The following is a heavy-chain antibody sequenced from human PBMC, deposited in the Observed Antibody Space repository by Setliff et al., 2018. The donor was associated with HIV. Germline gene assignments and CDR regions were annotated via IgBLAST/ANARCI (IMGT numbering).Heavy chain of an antibody. J-gene: IGHJ1*01. CDR2: INGRGADT. D-gene: IGHD2-21*02. V-gene: IGHV3-23*01. CDR1: GFTFNNFA. Sequence: SLRLSCAASGFTFNNFAMGWVRQAPGKGLEWVSSINGRGADTYYADSVRGRFTISRDNSKNTLFLQMDGLRVEDTAVYYCAKIDSYTAMIWPWGRGTLVTVSS. CDR3: AKIDSYTAMIWP.